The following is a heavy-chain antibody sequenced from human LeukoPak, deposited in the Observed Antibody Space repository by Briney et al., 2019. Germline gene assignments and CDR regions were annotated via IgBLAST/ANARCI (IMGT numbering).Heavy chain of an antibody. CDR3: ARGRGWLRPFDY. CDR1: GGSISYYY. Sequence: SETLSLTCTVSGGSISYYYWSWIRQPPGKGQQWIGYISYSGSTNYNPFLKSRVTISADTSKNQFSLKLSSVTAADTAVYYCARGRGWLRPFDYWGQGTLVTVSS. V-gene: IGHV4-59*08. D-gene: IGHD5-12*01. J-gene: IGHJ4*02. CDR2: ISYSGST.